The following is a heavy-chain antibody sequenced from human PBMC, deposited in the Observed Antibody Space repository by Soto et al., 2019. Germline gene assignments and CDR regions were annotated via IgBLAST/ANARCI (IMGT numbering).Heavy chain of an antibody. J-gene: IGHJ4*02. CDR3: ARDAPHPLYYFDY. CDR2: INPNSGGT. V-gene: IGHV1-2*02. CDR1: GYTFTGYY. Sequence: SVKVSCNASGYTFTGYYMHWVRQAPVQGLEWMGWINPNSGGTNYSQKFQGRVTMTRDTSISTAYMELSRLRSDDTAVYYCARDAPHPLYYFDYWGQGTLVTVSS.